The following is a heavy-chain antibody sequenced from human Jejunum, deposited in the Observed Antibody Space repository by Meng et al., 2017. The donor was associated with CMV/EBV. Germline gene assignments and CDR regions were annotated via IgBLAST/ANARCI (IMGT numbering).Heavy chain of an antibody. CDR1: GFTFSSFA. J-gene: IGHJ5*02. D-gene: IGHD3-10*01. V-gene: IGHV3-23*01. CDR2: SSSGST. CDR3: ARGLNWLDP. Sequence: RLSCAASGFTFSSFAMSWVRQAPGKGLEWVSGSSSGSTYYAGSVKGRFSISRDNSKSTLFLQMNSLRDEDTAVYYCARGLNWLDPWGQGTRVTVSS.